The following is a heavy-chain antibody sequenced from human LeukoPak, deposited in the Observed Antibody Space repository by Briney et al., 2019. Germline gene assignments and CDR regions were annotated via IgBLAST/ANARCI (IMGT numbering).Heavy chain of an antibody. CDR1: GASINSHY. CDR3: ARGPNGDYVLYYYGMDV. J-gene: IGHJ6*02. CDR2: IHYTGAN. V-gene: IGHV4-59*08. D-gene: IGHD4-17*01. Sequence: SETLSLTCAVSGASINSHYWSWIRQPPGEGLEWIGYIHYTGANHYNPSLESRVAMSVDTSKNQFSLKLTSVTAADTAVYYCARGPNGDYVLYYYGMDVWGQGTTVTVSS.